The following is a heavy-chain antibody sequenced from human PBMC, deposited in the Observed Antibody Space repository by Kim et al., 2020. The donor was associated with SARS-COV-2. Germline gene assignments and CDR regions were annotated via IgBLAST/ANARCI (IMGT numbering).Heavy chain of an antibody. CDR2: ISGSGGST. D-gene: IGHD3-3*01. V-gene: IGHV3-23*01. CDR1: GFTFSSYA. Sequence: GGSLRLSCAASGFTFSSYAMSWVRQAPGKGLEWVSAISGSGGSTYYADSVKGRFTISRDNSKNTLYLQMNSLRAEDTAVYYCAKDPFYDFWSGYYFDYWGQGTRVTVSS. CDR3: AKDPFYDFWSGYYFDY. J-gene: IGHJ4*02.